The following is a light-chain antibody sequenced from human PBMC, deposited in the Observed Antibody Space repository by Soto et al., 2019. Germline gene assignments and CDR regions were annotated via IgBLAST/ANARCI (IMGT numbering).Light chain of an antibody. CDR1: SSDVGAYDY. Sequence: QSVLTQPASVSGSPGQSIAISCTGTSSDVGAYDYASWYQQHPGKAPKLMIDDVKYRPSGVSNRFSGYKSGNTASLTISGLQAEDEADYYCSSYTSSSSVIFGGGTQLTVL. CDR3: SSYTSSSSVI. V-gene: IGLV2-14*01. J-gene: IGLJ2*01. CDR2: DVK.